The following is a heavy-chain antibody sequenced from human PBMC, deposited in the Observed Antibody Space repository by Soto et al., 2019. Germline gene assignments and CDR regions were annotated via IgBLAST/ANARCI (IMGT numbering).Heavy chain of an antibody. CDR3: TRDSGYSSSSYGMDV. CDR2: TRNKANSYAT. CDR1: GFTFSDHY. Sequence: GGSLRLSCAASGFTFSDHYMVWVRQAPGKGLEWVGLTRNKANSYATEYAASVKGRFTISRDDSKNSLYLQMNSLKTDDTAVYYCTRDSGYSSSSYGMDVWGQGTTVTVSS. V-gene: IGHV3-72*01. J-gene: IGHJ6*02. D-gene: IGHD6-13*01.